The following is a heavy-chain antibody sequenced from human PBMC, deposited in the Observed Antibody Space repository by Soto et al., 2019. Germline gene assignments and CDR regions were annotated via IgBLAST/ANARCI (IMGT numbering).Heavy chain of an antibody. Sequence: QDQLVQSGAEVKKPGSSVKVSCKASGGTFSSHTFSWVRQAPGQGLEWMGRIIPALGTATYAQKFQGRVTITADESATTVYMELNXXXXXXXXXXXXXXXXXXDYWYFDLWGRGTLVTVSS. CDR1: GGTFSSHT. V-gene: IGHV1-69*08. CDR2: IIPALGTA. J-gene: IGHJ2*01. CDR3: XXXXXXDYWYFDL.